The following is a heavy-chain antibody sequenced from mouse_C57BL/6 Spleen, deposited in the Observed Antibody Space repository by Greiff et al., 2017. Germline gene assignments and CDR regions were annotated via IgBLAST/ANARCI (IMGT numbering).Heavy chain of an antibody. CDR3: ARSYYSNYDWYFDV. V-gene: IGHV1-80*01. J-gene: IGHJ1*03. CDR1: GYAFSSYW. CDR2: IYPGDGDT. D-gene: IGHD2-5*01. Sequence: QVQLQQSGAELVKPGASVKISCKASGYAFSSYWMNWVKQRPGKGLEWIGQIYPGDGDTNYNGKFKGKATLTADKSSSTAYMQLSSLTSEDSAVYVCARSYYSNYDWYFDVWGTGTTVTVSS.